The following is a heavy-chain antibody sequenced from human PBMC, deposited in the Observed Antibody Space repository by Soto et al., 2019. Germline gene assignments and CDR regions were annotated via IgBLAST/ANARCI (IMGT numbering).Heavy chain of an antibody. CDR1: GGPFSDYG. J-gene: IGHJ5*02. CDR2: FIPIFGTA. CDR3: ARGWDHYDSSGLRTWFDP. V-gene: IGHV1-69*01. Sequence: QVQLVQSGAEVKKPGSSVKVSCKASGGPFSDYGINWVRQAPGQGLEWMGGFIPIFGTANYAQKFQGRVTITADESTSTAYTELRSLRSEDMAVYYCARGWDHYDSSGLRTWFDPWGQGTLVTVSS. D-gene: IGHD3-22*01.